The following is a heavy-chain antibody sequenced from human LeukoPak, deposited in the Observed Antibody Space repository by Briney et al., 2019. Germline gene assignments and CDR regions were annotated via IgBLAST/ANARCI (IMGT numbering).Heavy chain of an antibody. V-gene: IGHV3-7*03. Sequence: PGGSLRLSCAASGFTFSSYWMSWVRQAPGKGREGVANINQDGSEKYYVDSVKGRFTISRDNAKNSLYLQMNSLRAEDTAVYYCARYSSSWYWVYYYYGMDVWGKGTTVTVSS. CDR3: ARYSSSWYWVYYYYGMDV. D-gene: IGHD6-13*01. CDR1: GFTFSSYW. CDR2: INQDGSEK. J-gene: IGHJ6*04.